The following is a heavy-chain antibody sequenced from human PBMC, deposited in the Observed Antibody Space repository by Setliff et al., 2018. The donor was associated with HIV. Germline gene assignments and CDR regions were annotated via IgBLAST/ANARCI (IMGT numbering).Heavy chain of an antibody. J-gene: IGHJ4*01. CDR3: ARGAPYCNHGICHLFDY. Sequence: SETLSLTCTVSGGSVSSSSYYWGWIRQPTGKGLEWIRTIYYSGDTQYNPSFKTRVIMSVDTSKNQFSLRLISVTAADTAVYYCARGAPYCNHGICHLFDYWGHGNLVTVSS. D-gene: IGHD2-8*01. V-gene: IGHV4-39*02. CDR1: GGSVSSSSYY. CDR2: IYYSGDT.